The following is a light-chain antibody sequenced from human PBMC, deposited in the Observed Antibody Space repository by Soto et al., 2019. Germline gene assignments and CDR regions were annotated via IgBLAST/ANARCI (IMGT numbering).Light chain of an antibody. CDR2: GAS. CDR3: QQYDGSVLT. CDR1: EIVSGAY. J-gene: IGKJ4*01. Sequence: EIVLMQSPGTLSLSPGERATLSCRASEIVSGAYLTWYQQKPDQAPRLLIYGASSRATGIPDRFSGSGSGTDFTLTISRLEPEDSALYYCQQYDGSVLTFGGGTKVEIK. V-gene: IGKV3-20*01.